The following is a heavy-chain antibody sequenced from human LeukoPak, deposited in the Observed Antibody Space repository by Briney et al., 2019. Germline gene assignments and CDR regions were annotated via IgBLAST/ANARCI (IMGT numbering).Heavy chain of an antibody. Sequence: PGGSLRLSCAASGFTFSDYYMSWIRQAPGKGLEWFSYISSSSSYTNYADSVKGRFTISRDNAKNSLYLQMNSLRAEDTAVYYCAREGCSSTSCYSRAAFDIWGQGTMVTVSS. J-gene: IGHJ3*02. CDR3: AREGCSSTSCYSRAAFDI. CDR2: ISSSSSYT. V-gene: IGHV3-11*06. CDR1: GFTFSDYY. D-gene: IGHD2-2*01.